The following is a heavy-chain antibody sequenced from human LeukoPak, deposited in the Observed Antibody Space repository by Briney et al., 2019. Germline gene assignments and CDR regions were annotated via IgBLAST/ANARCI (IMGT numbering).Heavy chain of an antibody. Sequence: PSGTLSLTCTVSGGSISSYYWSWIRQPPGKGLEWIGHTYYSGSTNYNPSLKSRVTISVDTSKNQFSLKLSSVTAADTAVYYCARYSSGWYAYYFDYWGQGTLVTVSS. J-gene: IGHJ4*02. CDR3: ARYSSGWYAYYFDY. CDR1: GGSISSYY. D-gene: IGHD6-19*01. V-gene: IGHV4-59*01. CDR2: TYYSGST.